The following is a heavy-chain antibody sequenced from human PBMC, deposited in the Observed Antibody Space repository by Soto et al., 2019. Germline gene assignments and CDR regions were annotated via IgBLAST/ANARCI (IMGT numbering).Heavy chain of an antibody. CDR1: GGTFSSYA. V-gene: IGHV1-69*13. CDR2: IIPIFGTA. D-gene: IGHD5-12*01. CDR3: AGGRHSGYDSGWFDP. J-gene: IGHJ5*02. Sequence: SVKVSCKASGGTFSSYAISWVRQAPGQGLEWMGGIIPIFGTANYAQKFQGRVTITADESTSTAYMELSSLRSEDTAVYYCAGGRHSGYDSGWFDPWGQGTTVTVSS.